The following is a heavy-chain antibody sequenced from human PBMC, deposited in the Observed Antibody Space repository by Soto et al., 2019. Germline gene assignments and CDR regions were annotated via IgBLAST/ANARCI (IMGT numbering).Heavy chain of an antibody. CDR3: ARATPVPTSFDY. V-gene: IGHV4-31*03. CDR2: TYYSGST. J-gene: IGHJ4*02. Sequence: SVTLSLTCTVSAGSISSGGYYWSWIRQHPGKGLEWIGYTYYSGSTYYNPSLKSRVTISVDTSKNQFSLKLSSVTAADTAVYYCARATPVPTSFDYWGQGTLVTVSS. CDR1: AGSISSGGYY. D-gene: IGHD6-6*01.